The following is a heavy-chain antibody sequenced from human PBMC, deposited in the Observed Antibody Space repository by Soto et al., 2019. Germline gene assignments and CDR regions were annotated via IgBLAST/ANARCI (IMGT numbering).Heavy chain of an antibody. J-gene: IGHJ4*02. CDR1: GYTFTSYD. CDR3: ARDLGSWYRTPDY. D-gene: IGHD6-13*01. CDR2: MNPNSGNT. Sequence: QVQLVQSGAEVKKPGASVKVSCKASGYTFTSYDINWVRQATGQGLEWMGWMNPNSGNTGYAQKFQGRATMTRTTSISTAYMELSILRSQDTAVYYCARDLGSWYRTPDYWGQGTLVTVSS. V-gene: IGHV1-8*01.